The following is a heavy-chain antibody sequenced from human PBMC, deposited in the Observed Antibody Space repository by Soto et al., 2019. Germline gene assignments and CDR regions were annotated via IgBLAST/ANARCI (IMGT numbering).Heavy chain of an antibody. CDR1: GFVFTGYY. Sequence: GESLRLSCSGSGFVFTGYYMSWVRHIPGKGLEWVCFISRSGSHRKYAASVKGRFTISRDNEKNSLNLEMSDLRAEDSATYHCATVGCGSDCFSGWSESWCQGPPATVS. V-gene: IGHV3-11*06. J-gene: IGHJ5*02. CDR3: ATVGCGSDCFSGWSES. CDR2: ISRSGSHR. D-gene: IGHD2-21*02.